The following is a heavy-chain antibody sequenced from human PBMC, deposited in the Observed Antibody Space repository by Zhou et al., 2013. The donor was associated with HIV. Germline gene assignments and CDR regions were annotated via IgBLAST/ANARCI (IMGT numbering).Heavy chain of an antibody. CDR2: IIPILGIA. CDR3: ARRPHYGGNSDYV. V-gene: IGHV1-69*04. D-gene: IGHD4-17*01. CDR1: GGTFSSYA. J-gene: IGHJ6*04. Sequence: QVQLVQSGAEVKKPGSSVKVSCKASGGTFSSYAISWVRQAPGQGLEWMGRIIPILGIANYAQKFQGRVTITADKSTSTAYMELSSLRSEDTAVYYCARRPHYGGNSDYVWGKGTTVTVSS.